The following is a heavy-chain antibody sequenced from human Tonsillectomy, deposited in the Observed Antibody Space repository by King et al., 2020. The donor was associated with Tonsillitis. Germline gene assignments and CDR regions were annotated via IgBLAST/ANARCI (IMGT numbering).Heavy chain of an antibody. D-gene: IGHD3-3*01. CDR3: AKDIGTIFGEVIPRNYYGMDV. Sequence: VQLVESGGGVVQPGRSLRLSCAASGFTFSYYGMHWVRQAPGKGLEWVAVISYDGSNKYYADPVKGRFTISRDNSKNTLYLQMNSLRAEDTAVYYCAKDIGTIFGEVIPRNYYGMDVWGQGTTVTVSS. CDR1: GFTFSYYG. V-gene: IGHV3-30*18. J-gene: IGHJ6*02. CDR2: ISYDGSNK.